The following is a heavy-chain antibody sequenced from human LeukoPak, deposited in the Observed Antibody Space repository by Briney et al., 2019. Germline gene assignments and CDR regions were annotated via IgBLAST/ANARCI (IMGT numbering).Heavy chain of an antibody. V-gene: IGHV4-39*01. CDR2: IYYSGNT. Sequence: PSETLSLTCTVSGGSISSSSYYWGWIRQPPGKGLEWIGSIYYSGNTYYNPSLKSRVTISVDTSKNQFSLKLSSVTAADTAVYYCARAVAGPPDYWGQGTLVTVSS. D-gene: IGHD6-19*01. CDR3: ARAVAGPPDY. CDR1: GGSISSSSYY. J-gene: IGHJ4*02.